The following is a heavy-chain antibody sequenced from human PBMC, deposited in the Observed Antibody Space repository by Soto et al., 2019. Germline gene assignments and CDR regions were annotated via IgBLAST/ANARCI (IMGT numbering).Heavy chain of an antibody. J-gene: IGHJ6*02. CDR1: GFTFSSYD. Sequence: GGSLRLSCAASGFTFSSYDMHWVRQATGKGLEWVSAIGTAGDTYYPGSVKGRFTISRENAKNSLYLQMNSLRAEDTAVYYCARGTIFGVVITPYYYGMDVWGQGTTVTVSS. D-gene: IGHD3-3*01. CDR3: ARGTIFGVVITPYYYGMDV. V-gene: IGHV3-13*01. CDR2: IGTAGDT.